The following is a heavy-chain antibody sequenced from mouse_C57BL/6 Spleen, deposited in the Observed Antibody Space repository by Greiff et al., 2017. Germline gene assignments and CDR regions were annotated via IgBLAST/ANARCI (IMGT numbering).Heavy chain of an antibody. CDR3: ARRDYYGSSLGY. CDR2: IDPSDSET. CDR1: GYTFTSYW. Sequence: VQLQQPGAELVRPGSSVKLSCKASGYTFTSYWMHLVKQRPIQGLEWIGNIDPSDSETHYNQKFKDKATLTVDKSSSTAYMQLSSLTSEDSAVYYCARRDYYGSSLGYWGQGTTLTVSS. D-gene: IGHD1-1*01. V-gene: IGHV1-52*01. J-gene: IGHJ2*01.